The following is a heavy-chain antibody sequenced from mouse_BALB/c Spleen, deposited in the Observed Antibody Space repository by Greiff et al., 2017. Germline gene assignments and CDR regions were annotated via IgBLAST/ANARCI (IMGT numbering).Heavy chain of an antibody. CDR1: GFTFSSFG. CDR2: ISSGSSTI. Sequence: EVQLVESGGGLVQPGGSRKLSCAASGFTFSSFGMHWVRQAPEKGLEWVAYISSGSSTIYYADTVKGRFTISRDNPKNTLFLQMTSLRSEDTAMYYCARSGTTATTYYAMDYWGQGTSVTVSS. V-gene: IGHV5-17*02. J-gene: IGHJ4*01. D-gene: IGHD1-2*01. CDR3: ARSGTTATTYYAMDY.